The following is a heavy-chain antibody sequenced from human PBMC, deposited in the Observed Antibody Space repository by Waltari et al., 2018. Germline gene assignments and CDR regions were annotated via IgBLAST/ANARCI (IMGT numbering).Heavy chain of an antibody. CDR2: VNSAGTDS. CDR1: GFPFSAYW. CDR3: ARDTPGDGIDC. D-gene: IGHD2-21*01. Sequence: EVQLVESGGGLVQPGGSLRLSCAASGFPFSAYWMHWVRQVPGKGLLWVSHVNSAGTDSTYADSVKGRFTISRDNAKNTLYLQMNSLRVEDTAVYYCARDTPGDGIDCWGQGTLVTVSP. J-gene: IGHJ4*02. V-gene: IGHV3-74*01.